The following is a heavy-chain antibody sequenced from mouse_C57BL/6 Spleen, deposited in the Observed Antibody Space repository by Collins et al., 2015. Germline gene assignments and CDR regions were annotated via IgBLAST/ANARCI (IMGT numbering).Heavy chain of an antibody. V-gene: IGHV1-15*01. CDR2: IDPETGGS. CDR1: GYTFTDYE. Sequence: QVQLAGRSGAELVRPGASVTLSCKASGYTFTDYEMHWVKQTPVHGLEWIGRIDPETGGSAYNQKFTGKAMLTADKSSSTAYMDLRSLTSEDSAVYYCTRLEVFYYGSSPYYFDYWGQGTTLTVST. D-gene: IGHD1-1*01. J-gene: IGHJ2*01. CDR3: TRLEVFYYGSSPYYFDY.